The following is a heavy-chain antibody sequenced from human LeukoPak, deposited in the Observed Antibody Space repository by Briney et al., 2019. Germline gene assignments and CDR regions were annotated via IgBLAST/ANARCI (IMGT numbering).Heavy chain of an antibody. J-gene: IGHJ3*01. CDR3: ARHGRQLWDGGSHDYAVEL. V-gene: IGHV4-59*08. CDR2: SHVGGHT. CDR1: GDSIDSYY. D-gene: IGHD5-18*01. Sequence: AETLSLTCSVSGDSIDSYYWSWIRQPPGKGLDWIGFSHVGGHTRYSPSLRGRATASVDTSRNQVSLKLASVTAADSTVYFCARHGRQLWDGGSHDYAVELWGQGTLITVSS.